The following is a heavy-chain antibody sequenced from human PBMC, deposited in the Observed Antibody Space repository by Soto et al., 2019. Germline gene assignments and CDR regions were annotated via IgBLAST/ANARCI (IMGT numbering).Heavy chain of an antibody. D-gene: IGHD1-1*01. CDR3: AKDKGVFNWATSYFDY. V-gene: IGHV3-30*18. CDR1: GFTFSNYP. CDR2: TSYDGNNE. Sequence: AGSLRLFCAASGFTFSNYPMHWVRQAPGKGLEWVALTSYDGNNEYYTDSVKGRFTISRDNSKNTLFLQMNSPRPEDTAVYYCAKDKGVFNWATSYFDYWGQGA. J-gene: IGHJ4*02.